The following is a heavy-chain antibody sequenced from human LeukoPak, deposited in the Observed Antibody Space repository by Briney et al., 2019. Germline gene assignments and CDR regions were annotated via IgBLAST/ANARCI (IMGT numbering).Heavy chain of an antibody. J-gene: IGHJ1*01. CDR1: GGTFSSYT. Sequence: ASVKVSCKASGGTFSSYTISWVRQAPGQGLEWMGRIIPILGIANYAQKFQGRVTITADKSTSTAYMELSSLRSEDTAVYYCARDLGYYYDSSGYRGYFQHWGQGTLVTVSS. D-gene: IGHD3-22*01. CDR3: ARDLGYYYDSSGYRGYFQH. V-gene: IGHV1-69*04. CDR2: IIPILGIA.